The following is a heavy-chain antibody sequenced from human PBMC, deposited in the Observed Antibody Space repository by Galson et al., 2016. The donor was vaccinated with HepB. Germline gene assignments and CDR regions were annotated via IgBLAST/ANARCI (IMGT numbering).Heavy chain of an antibody. J-gene: IGHJ3*02. CDR2: LSANSGAT. CDR1: GDTFTGYY. V-gene: IGHV1-2*04. CDR3: ATSTGYRSGWGAFDI. Sequence: SVKVSCKASGDTFTGYYIHWVRQAPGQGLEWMAWLSANSGATNYAQKFQGWVTMTRDTSISTAYMELTSLTSDATAIYYCATSTGYRSGWGAFDIWGQGTMVTVS. D-gene: IGHD6-25*01.